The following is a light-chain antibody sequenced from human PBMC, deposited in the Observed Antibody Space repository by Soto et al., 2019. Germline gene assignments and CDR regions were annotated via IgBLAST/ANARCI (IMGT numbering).Light chain of an antibody. CDR2: KAS. Sequence: IQMTQSPSTLSASVGDRVTITCRASQSISTWLAWYQQKPGKAPKLLIYKASSLESGVPSRFSGSGSGTEFTLTISSLQPDDFATYYCRHYNSYSETFGQGTKVEIK. J-gene: IGKJ1*01. CDR3: RHYNSYSET. CDR1: QSISTW. V-gene: IGKV1-5*03.